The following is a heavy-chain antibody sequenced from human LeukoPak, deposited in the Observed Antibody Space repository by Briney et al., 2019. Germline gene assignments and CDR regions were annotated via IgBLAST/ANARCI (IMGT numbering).Heavy chain of an antibody. CDR2: IHYSGIT. J-gene: IGHJ4*02. CDR1: GGSITSSGYY. CDR3: ARYGGQSEFDY. D-gene: IGHD4-23*01. Sequence: PSETLSLTCTVSGGSITSSGYYWGWIRQPPGKGLEWIASIHYSGITYYNPSLKSRVTISVDMSKNQFSLKLSSVTAADTAVYYCARYGGQSEFDYWGQGTLVTVSS. V-gene: IGHV4-39*01.